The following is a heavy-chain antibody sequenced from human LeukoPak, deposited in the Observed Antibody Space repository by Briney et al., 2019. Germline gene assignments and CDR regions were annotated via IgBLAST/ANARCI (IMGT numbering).Heavy chain of an antibody. CDR2: IDGNAFNT. D-gene: IGHD3-10*01. CDR1: GFTFSNFA. J-gene: IGHJ4*02. V-gene: IGHV3-23*01. Sequence: GGSLRLSCAASGFTFSNFAMSWVRQAPGKGLEWVSSIDGNAFNTYYADSVKDRFTISRDNSKDTLYLQMNGLRAEDTAIYYCAKDWASYYYGSGSYLFDFWGQGTLVTVSS. CDR3: AKDWASYYYGSGSYLFDF.